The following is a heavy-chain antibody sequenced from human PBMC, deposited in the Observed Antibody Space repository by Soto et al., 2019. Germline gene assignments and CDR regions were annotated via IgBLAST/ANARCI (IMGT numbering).Heavy chain of an antibody. D-gene: IGHD2-2*01. CDR3: AKDTRVVVVPAAIY. V-gene: IGHV3-23*01. CDR2: ISGSGGST. CDR1: GFTFSSYA. J-gene: IGHJ4*02. Sequence: LRLSCAASGFTFSSYAMSWVRQAPGKGLEWVSAISGSGGSTYYADSVKGRFTISRDNSKNTLCLQMNSLRAEDTAVYYCAKDTRVVVVPAAIYWGQGTLVTVSS.